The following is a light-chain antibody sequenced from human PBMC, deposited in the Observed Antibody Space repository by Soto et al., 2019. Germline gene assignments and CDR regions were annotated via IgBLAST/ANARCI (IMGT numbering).Light chain of an antibody. Sequence: QSVLTEPASVSASPGQAITMSCSGSSSDVGAHNFVSWYQHHPGKAPKLMIYEVSNRPSGVSNRFSGSKSGNTASLTISGLQAEDEADYYCNSYTSSNTYVFGSGTKVTVL. J-gene: IGLJ1*01. V-gene: IGLV2-14*01. CDR2: EVS. CDR3: NSYTSSNTYV. CDR1: SSDVGAHNF.